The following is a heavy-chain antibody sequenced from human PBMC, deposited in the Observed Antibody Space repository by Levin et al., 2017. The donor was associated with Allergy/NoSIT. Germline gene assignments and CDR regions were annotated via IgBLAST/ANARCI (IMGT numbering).Heavy chain of an antibody. CDR1: GFTFSSYW. CDR2: ISTDGSTT. D-gene: IGHD3-10*01. J-gene: IGHJ6*03. CDR3: AITYGVRGATWDYYYMDV. V-gene: IGHV3-74*01. Sequence: PGGSLRLSCAAAGFTFSSYWMHWVRQAPGKGLVWVSRISTDGSTTNYADSVKGRFTISRDNAKNTLYLQMNSLRAEDTAVYYCAITYGVRGATWDYYYMDVWGKGTTVTVSS.